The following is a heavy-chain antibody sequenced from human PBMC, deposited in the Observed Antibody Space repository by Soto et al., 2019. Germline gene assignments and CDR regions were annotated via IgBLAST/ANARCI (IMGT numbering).Heavy chain of an antibody. Sequence: ASVKVSCKASGYTFTGYYMHWVRQAPGQGLEWMGWINPNSGGTNYAQKFQGRVTMTRDTSISTAYMELSRLRSDDTAVYYCAIGYSYGPHYFDYWGQGTLVTVSS. J-gene: IGHJ4*02. V-gene: IGHV1-2*02. CDR1: GYTFTGYY. CDR3: AIGYSYGPHYFDY. D-gene: IGHD5-18*01. CDR2: INPNSGGT.